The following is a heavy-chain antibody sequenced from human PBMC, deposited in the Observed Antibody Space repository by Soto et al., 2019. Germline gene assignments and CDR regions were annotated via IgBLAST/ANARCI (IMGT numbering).Heavy chain of an antibody. CDR1: GYSFTDYH. D-gene: IGHD2-8*01. CDR3: ARGDSTDCSNGVCSFFYNHDMDV. J-gene: IGHJ6*02. Sequence: ASVKVSCKASGYSFTDYHIHWVRQAPGQGLEWLGRINPKSGGTSTAQKFQGWVTVTTDTSISTASMELTRLTSDDTAIYYCARGDSTDCSNGVCSFFYNHDMDVWGQGTTVTVSS. V-gene: IGHV1-2*04. CDR2: INPKSGGT.